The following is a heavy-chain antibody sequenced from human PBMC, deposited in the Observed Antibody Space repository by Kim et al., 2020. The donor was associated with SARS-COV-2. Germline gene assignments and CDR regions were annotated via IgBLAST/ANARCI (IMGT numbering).Heavy chain of an antibody. J-gene: IGHJ6*03. CDR1: GFTFSSYA. V-gene: IGHV3-23*01. CDR3: AKSGMSDYYYYMDV. CDR2: ISGSGGST. Sequence: GGSLRLSCAASGFTFSSYAMSWVRQAPGKGLEWVSAISGSGGSTYYADSVKGRFTISRDNSKNTLYLQMNSLRAEDTAVYYCAKSGMSDYYYYMDVWGKGTTGTVSS.